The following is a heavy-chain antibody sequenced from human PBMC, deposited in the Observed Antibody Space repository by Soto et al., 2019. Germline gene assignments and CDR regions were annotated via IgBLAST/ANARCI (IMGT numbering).Heavy chain of an antibody. CDR3: ARGRYYDFWSPPYYGADWFDP. V-gene: IGHV3-33*01. Sequence: PGGSLRLSCAASGFTFSSYGMHWVRQAPGKGLEWVAVIWYDGSNKYYADSVKGRFTISRDNSKNTLYLQMNSLRAEDTAVYYCARGRYYDFWSPPYYGADWFDPWGQGTLVTVSS. CDR1: GFTFSSYG. J-gene: IGHJ5*02. CDR2: IWYDGSNK. D-gene: IGHD3-3*01.